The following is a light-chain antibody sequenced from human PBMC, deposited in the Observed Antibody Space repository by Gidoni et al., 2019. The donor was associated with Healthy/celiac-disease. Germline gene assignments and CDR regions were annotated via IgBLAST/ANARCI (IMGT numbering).Light chain of an antibody. V-gene: IGKV1-5*03. CDR3: QQYNSYSPGYT. J-gene: IGKJ2*01. CDR2: KAS. CDR1: QSISSW. Sequence: DIQMTQSPSTLSASVGDRVTITCRASQSISSWLAWYQQKPGKAPKLLIYKASSLESGVPSRFSGSGSGTECTRTISSLQPDDFATYYGQQYNSYSPGYTCGQGTKLEIK.